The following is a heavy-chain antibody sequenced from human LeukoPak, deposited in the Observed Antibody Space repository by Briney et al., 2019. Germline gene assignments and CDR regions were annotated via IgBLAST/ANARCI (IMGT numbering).Heavy chain of an antibody. CDR2: VGPYSGNT. J-gene: IGHJ4*02. Sequence: GASVKVSFKASAYSFTTRGITWVRQAPGPGREWLGWVGPYSGNTNYAQKFRGRVTMITDTATTTAYMELRSLRSDDPAMYYCATAANWNSASDCWGQGTLVTVSS. D-gene: IGHD1-1*01. V-gene: IGHV1-18*04. CDR3: ATAANWNSASDC. CDR1: AYSFTTRG.